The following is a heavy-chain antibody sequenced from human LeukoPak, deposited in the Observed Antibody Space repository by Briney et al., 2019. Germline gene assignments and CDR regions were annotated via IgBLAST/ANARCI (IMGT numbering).Heavy chain of an antibody. J-gene: IGHJ4*02. CDR3: ARIDTAMVTDYFDY. CDR1: GYTFTSYG. Sequence: GASVKVSCKASGYTFTSYGISWVRQAPGQGLEWMGWISAYNGNTNYAQKLQGGVTMTTDTSTSTAYMELRSLRSDDTAVYYCARIDTAMVTDYFDYWGQGTLVTVSS. D-gene: IGHD5-18*01. V-gene: IGHV1-18*01. CDR2: ISAYNGNT.